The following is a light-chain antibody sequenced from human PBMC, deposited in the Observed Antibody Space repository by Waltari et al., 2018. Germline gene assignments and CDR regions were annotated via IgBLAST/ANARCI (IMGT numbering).Light chain of an antibody. CDR2: GAS. J-gene: IGKJ2*01. V-gene: IGKV3-20*01. CDR1: QSAASIY. CDR3: QQYGDSPLYT. Sequence: EYVLPQSPGTLSLSPGERATLPCRASQSAASIYLAWYQQKPGQAPRLLIYGASNRATGIPDRFSGSGSGKDFTLTISRLEPEDFAVYYCQQYGDSPLYTFGRGTKLEIK.